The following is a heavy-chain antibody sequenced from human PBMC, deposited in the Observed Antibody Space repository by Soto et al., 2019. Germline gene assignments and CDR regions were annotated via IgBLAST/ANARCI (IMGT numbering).Heavy chain of an antibody. CDR2: VYSSGGT. CDR3: ARGQRFSDWFDP. V-gene: IGHV4-4*07. D-gene: IGHD3-3*01. J-gene: IGHJ5*02. Sequence: LSLTCTVSGGSMSSYYWTWIRQPAGKGLEWIGRVYSSGGTHYNPSLKSRVTISVDTSKNQFSLRLLSVTDADTAVYFCARGQRFSDWFDPWGQGTLVTVSS. CDR1: GGSMSSYY.